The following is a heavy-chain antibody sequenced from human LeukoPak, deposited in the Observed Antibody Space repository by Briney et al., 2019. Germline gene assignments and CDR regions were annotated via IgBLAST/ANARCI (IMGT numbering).Heavy chain of an antibody. D-gene: IGHD5-12*01. CDR1: GFTFSSYA. J-gene: IGHJ4*02. V-gene: IGHV3-23*01. CDR3: AKPDIVATSSRYFDY. CDR2: TSGSGGST. Sequence: GGSLRLSCAASGFTFSSYAMSWVRQAPGKGLEWVSTTSGSGGSTSYADSVKGRFTISGDNSKNTLYLQMNSLRAEDTAVYYCAKPDIVATSSRYFDYWGQGTLVTVSS.